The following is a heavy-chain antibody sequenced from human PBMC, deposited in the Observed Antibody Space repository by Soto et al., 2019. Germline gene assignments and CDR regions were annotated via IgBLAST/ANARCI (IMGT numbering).Heavy chain of an antibody. CDR1: GFTFTSSA. Sequence: SVKVSCKASGFTFTSSAVQWVRQARGQRLEWIGWIVVGSGNTNYAQKFQERVTITRDMSTSTAYMELSSLRSEDTAMYYCASRYYYDSSGYHFDYWGQGTLVTVSS. V-gene: IGHV1-58*01. D-gene: IGHD3-22*01. J-gene: IGHJ4*02. CDR3: ASRYYYDSSGYHFDY. CDR2: IVVGSGNT.